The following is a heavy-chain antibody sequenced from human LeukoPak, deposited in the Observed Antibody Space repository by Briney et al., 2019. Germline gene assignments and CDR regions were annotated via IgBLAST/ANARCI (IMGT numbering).Heavy chain of an antibody. CDR2: IYHSGST. V-gene: IGHV4-30-2*01. Sequence: SETLSLTCTVSGGSISSGGYYWSWIRRPPGKGLEWIGYIYHSGSTYYNPSLKSRVTISVDRSKNQFSLKLSSVTAADTAVYYCARARDGYNYYYYYYYMDVWGNGTTVAVSS. D-gene: IGHD5-24*01. J-gene: IGHJ6*03. CDR1: GGSISSGGYY. CDR3: ARARDGYNYYYYYYYMDV.